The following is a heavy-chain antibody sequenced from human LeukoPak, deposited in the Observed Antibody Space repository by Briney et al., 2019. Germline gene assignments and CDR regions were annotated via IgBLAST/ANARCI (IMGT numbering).Heavy chain of an antibody. Sequence: SETLSLTCAVYGGSFSGYYWSWIRQPPGKGLGWIGEINHSGSTNYNPSLKSRVTISVDTSKNQFSLKLSSVTAADTAVYYCARGRDGYNFYYYYGMDVWGQGTTVTVSS. V-gene: IGHV4-34*01. J-gene: IGHJ6*02. CDR2: INHSGST. CDR1: GGSFSGYY. CDR3: ARGRDGYNFYYYYGMDV. D-gene: IGHD5-24*01.